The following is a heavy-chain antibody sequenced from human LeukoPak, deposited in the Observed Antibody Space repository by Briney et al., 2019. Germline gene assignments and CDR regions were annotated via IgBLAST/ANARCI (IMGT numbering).Heavy chain of an antibody. D-gene: IGHD2-2*01. Sequence: GGSLRLSCAASGFTFSSYAMHWVRQAPGKGLEWEAVISYDGSNKYYADSVKGRFTISRDNSKNTLYLQMNSLRAEDTAVYYCARDPASVPAFPAGPWGQGTLVTVSS. CDR2: ISYDGSNK. CDR3: ARDPASVPAFPAGP. J-gene: IGHJ5*02. V-gene: IGHV3-30-3*01. CDR1: GFTFSSYA.